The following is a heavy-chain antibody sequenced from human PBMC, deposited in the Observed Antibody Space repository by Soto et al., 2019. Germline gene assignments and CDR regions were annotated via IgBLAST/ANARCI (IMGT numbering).Heavy chain of an antibody. CDR3: GKDRSDFGGAPLGGFDF. V-gene: IGHV3-23*01. D-gene: IGHD3-16*01. Sequence: EVQLLESGGGLVQPGGSLRLSCAASGFTFSSYAMSWVRQAPGKGLEWVSAISGSGGSTYYADSVKGRFTISRDNSKNQVELAINRPGAEDKGGYFCGKDRSDFGGAPLGGFDFWGQGTLVTVSS. J-gene: IGHJ4*02. CDR1: GFTFSSYA. CDR2: ISGSGGST.